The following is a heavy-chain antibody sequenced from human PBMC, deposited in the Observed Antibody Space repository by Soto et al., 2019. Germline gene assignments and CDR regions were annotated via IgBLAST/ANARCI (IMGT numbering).Heavy chain of an antibody. CDR3: ARSCSGGSCYTIYYFDY. CDR1: GDNVSSNSAA. V-gene: IGHV6-1*01. Sequence: SQTLPLTCDISGDNVSSNSAAWNWIRQSPSRGLEWLGRTYYRSKWYNDYAVSVKSRITINPDTSKNQFSLQLNSVTPEDTAVYYCARSCSGGSCYTIYYFDYWGQGTLVTAPQ. D-gene: IGHD2-15*01. CDR2: TYYRSKWYN. J-gene: IGHJ4*02.